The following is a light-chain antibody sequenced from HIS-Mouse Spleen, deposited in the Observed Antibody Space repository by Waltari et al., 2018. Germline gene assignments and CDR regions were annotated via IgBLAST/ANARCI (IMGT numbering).Light chain of an antibody. CDR2: EGS. CDR3: CSYAGSSPYVV. Sequence: QSALTQPASVSGSPGQSITISCTGTSNDGGRSNLFSWYQQHPGKAPKLMIYEGSKWPSGVSNRFSGSKSGNTASLTISGLQAEDEADYYCSYAGSSPYVVFGGGTKLTVL. V-gene: IGLV2-23*01. J-gene: IGLJ2*01. CDR1: SNDGGRSNL.